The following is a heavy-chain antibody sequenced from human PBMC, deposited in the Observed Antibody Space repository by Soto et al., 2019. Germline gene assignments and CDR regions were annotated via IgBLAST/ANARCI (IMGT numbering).Heavy chain of an antibody. Sequence: QVQLVQSGAEVKKPGASVKVSCKASGYTFTSYDINWVRQATGQGLEWMGWMNPNSGNTGYAQNFQGRVTMTRNTXXSTADMELSSLRSEDTAVYSCARGQGPRGSHWFGPWGQGTLVPVSS. D-gene: IGHD3-10*01. CDR3: ARGQGPRGSHWFGP. CDR1: GYTFTSYD. V-gene: IGHV1-8*01. CDR2: MNPNSGNT. J-gene: IGHJ5*02.